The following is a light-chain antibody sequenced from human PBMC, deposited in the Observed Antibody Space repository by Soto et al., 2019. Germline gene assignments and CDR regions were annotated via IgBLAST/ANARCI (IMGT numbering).Light chain of an antibody. CDR3: QQYSTYWT. Sequence: DIQMTQSPSSLSASVGDRVTITCRASLSIITYLNWYHQKPGKAPKLLIYRASTLESGVPSRFRGSGSGTEFTLTISSLQADDFASYYCQQYSTYWTFGQGTKVDIK. CDR1: LSIITY. J-gene: IGKJ1*01. V-gene: IGKV1-5*03. CDR2: RAS.